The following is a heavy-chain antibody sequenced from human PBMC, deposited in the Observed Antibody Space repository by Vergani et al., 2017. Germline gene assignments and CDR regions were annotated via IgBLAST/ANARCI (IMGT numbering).Heavy chain of an antibody. V-gene: IGHV3-48*01. Sequence: EVQLVESGGGLVHPGGSLRLSCAASGFTFSSYSMNWVRQAPGKGLEWISYIRSSSSTIYYADSVKGRFTISRDNAKNSLYLQMNSLRAEDTAVYYCASSITMMPFDLWGRGTLVTVSS. D-gene: IGHD3-22*01. CDR3: ASSITMMPFDL. J-gene: IGHJ2*01. CDR2: IRSSSSTI. CDR1: GFTFSSYS.